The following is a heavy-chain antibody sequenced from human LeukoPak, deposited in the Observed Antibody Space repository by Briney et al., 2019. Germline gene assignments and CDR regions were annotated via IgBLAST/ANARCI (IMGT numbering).Heavy chain of an antibody. V-gene: IGHV3-23*01. CDR1: GFTFSSYA. D-gene: IGHD2-15*01. Sequence: GESLRLSFAASGFTFSSYAMSWVRQAPGKVLEGVSAISGSGGSTYYADSVKGRFTISRDNSKNTLYLQMNSLRAEDTAVYYCANQVAATGGSNWFDPWGQGTLVAVSS. CDR3: ANQVAATGGSNWFDP. J-gene: IGHJ5*02. CDR2: ISGSGGST.